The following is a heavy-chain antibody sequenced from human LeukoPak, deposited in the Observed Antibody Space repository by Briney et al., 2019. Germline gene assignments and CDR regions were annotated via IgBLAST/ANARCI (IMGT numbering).Heavy chain of an antibody. V-gene: IGHV4-34*01. CDR1: GGSFSGYY. CDR3: ARGSRVWGSYRDAFDI. D-gene: IGHD3-16*02. Sequence: SETLSLTCAVYGGSFSGYYWSWIRQPPGKGLEWIGYIYHSGSTYYNPSLKSRVTISVDRSKNQFSLKLSSVTAADTAVYYCARGSRVWGSYRDAFDIWGQGTMVTVSS. J-gene: IGHJ3*02. CDR2: IYHSGST.